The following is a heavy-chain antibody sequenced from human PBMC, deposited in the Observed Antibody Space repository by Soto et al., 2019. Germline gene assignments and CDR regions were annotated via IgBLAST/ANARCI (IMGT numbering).Heavy chain of an antibody. CDR1: GYSLNELC. D-gene: IGHD3-22*01. J-gene: IGHJ1*01. CDR2: FDPEEGKM. CDR3: ATDLVVALAPLSILASQH. Sequence: ASVKVSCKVSGYSLNELCMHWVRQPPGKGLEWIGGFDPEEGKMIYAQNFQGRVTMTEDTSTDTAYMELNSLTSEDTAIYYCATDLVVALAPLSILASQHGGQDTVVTVS. V-gene: IGHV1-24*01.